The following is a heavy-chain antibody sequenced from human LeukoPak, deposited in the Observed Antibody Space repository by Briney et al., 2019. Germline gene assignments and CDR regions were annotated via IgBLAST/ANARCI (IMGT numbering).Heavy chain of an antibody. CDR2: INPNSGGT. CDR3: ARDGTGVYNLVQY. CDR1: GYTFTGYY. V-gene: IGHV1-2*02. D-gene: IGHD5-24*01. Sequence: ASVKVSCKASGYTFTGYYMHWVRQAPGQGLEWMGWINPNSGGTNYAQKFQGRVTMTRDTSISAVYMELSRLRSDDTAIYYCARDGTGVYNLVQYWGQGTLVTVSS. J-gene: IGHJ4*02.